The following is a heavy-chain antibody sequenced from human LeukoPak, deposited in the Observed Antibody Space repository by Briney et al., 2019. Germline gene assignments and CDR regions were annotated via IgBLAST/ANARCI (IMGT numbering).Heavy chain of an antibody. CDR1: GYTFTNYY. J-gene: IGHJ5*02. D-gene: IGHD2-15*01. Sequence: GASVKVTCKASGYTFTNYYMHWVRQAPGQGLEWMGIINPGGGNTNYPPKFQGRVTMTRDTSTSTVYMELSSLRSDDTAVYYCARERSGAFWFDPWGQGTLVTVSS. CDR3: ARERSGAFWFDP. CDR2: INPGGGNT. V-gene: IGHV1-46*01.